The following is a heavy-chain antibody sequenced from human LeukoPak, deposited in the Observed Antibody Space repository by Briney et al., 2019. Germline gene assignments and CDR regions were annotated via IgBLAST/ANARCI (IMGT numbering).Heavy chain of an antibody. V-gene: IGHV3-11*01. CDR3: ARDLVGYYFEY. J-gene: IGHJ4*02. Sequence: GGSLRLSCAASGFTFSDYYMNWIRQAPGKGLEWVSYISATGSTIYYADSVKGRFTISRDDTKNSLHLQMNSLRAEDTAVYYCARDLVGYYFEYWGQGTLVTVSS. CDR1: GFTFSDYY. CDR2: ISATGSTI. D-gene: IGHD3-16*01.